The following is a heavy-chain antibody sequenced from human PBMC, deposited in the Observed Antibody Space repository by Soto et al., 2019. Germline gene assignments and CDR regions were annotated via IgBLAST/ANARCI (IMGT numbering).Heavy chain of an antibody. CDR1: GGSISSGGYY. J-gene: IGHJ6*02. V-gene: IGHV4-31*03. CDR3: ARGGTTTRNYHYGMDV. D-gene: IGHD1-26*01. Sequence: KPSETLSLTCTVSGGSISSGGYYWSWIRQHPGKGLEWIGYIYYIGSTYYNPSLKSRVTISVDTSKNQFSLKLSSVTAADTAVYYCARGGTTTRNYHYGMDVWGQGTTVTVSS. CDR2: IYYIGST.